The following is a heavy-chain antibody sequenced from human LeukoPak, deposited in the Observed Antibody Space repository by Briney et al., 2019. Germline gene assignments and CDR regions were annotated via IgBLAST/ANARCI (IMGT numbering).Heavy chain of an antibody. Sequence: PGGSLRLSCAASGFTFSSYAMHWVRQAPGKGLEYVSAISSNGGSTYYANSVKGRFTISRDNSKNTLYLQMGSLRAEDMAVYYCARGRSAAYSSSWYSWGQGTLVTVSS. CDR1: GFTFSSYA. V-gene: IGHV3-64*01. CDR3: ARGRSAAYSSSWYS. J-gene: IGHJ4*02. D-gene: IGHD6-13*01. CDR2: ISSNGGST.